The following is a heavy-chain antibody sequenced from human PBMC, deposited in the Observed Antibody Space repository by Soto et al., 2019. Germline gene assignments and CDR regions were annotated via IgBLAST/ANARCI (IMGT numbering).Heavy chain of an antibody. CDR3: ARDTADVLRYPSGGP. Sequence: GGSLRLSCAASGFTFSSYAMSWVRQAPGKGLEWVSAISGSGGSTYYANSVKGRFTISRDNAKNSLYLQMNSLRAEDTAMCYCARDTADVLRYPSGGPWGQGTLVTVSS. CDR1: GFTFSSYA. V-gene: IGHV3-23*01. D-gene: IGHD3-9*01. J-gene: IGHJ5*02. CDR2: ISGSGGST.